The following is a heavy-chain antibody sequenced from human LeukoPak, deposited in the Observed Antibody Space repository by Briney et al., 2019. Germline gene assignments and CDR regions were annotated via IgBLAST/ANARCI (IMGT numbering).Heavy chain of an antibody. D-gene: IGHD6-13*01. CDR3: ARGSYSSSWYNYYYGMDV. Sequence: PSETLSLTCTVSGGSISGYYWSWIRQPPGKGLEWIGEINHSGSTNYNPSLKSRVTISVDTSKNQFSLKLSSVTAADTAVYYCARGSYSSSWYNYYYGMDVWGQGTTVTVSS. V-gene: IGHV4-34*01. CDR2: INHSGST. CDR1: GGSISGYY. J-gene: IGHJ6*02.